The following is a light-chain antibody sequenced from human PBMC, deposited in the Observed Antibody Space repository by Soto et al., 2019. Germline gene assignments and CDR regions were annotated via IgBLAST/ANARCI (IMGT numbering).Light chain of an antibody. CDR3: QSYDSSLSEVV. Sequence: QSVLTQPPSVSGAPGQRVTVSCTGSSSNIGAGYDVHWYQQLPGTTPKLLTYGNNNRPSGVPDRFSGSKSGTSASLAITGLQAEDEADYYCQSYDSSLSEVVFGGGTKLTVL. J-gene: IGLJ2*01. CDR1: SSNIGAGYD. CDR2: GNN. V-gene: IGLV1-40*01.